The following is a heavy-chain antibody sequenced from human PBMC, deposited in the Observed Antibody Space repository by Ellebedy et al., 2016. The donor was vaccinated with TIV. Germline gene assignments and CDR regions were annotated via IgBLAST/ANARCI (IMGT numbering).Heavy chain of an antibody. CDR2: ISSRSTTI. Sequence: GESLKISCAASGFTFSDYYMSWIRQAPGKGLGWVSYISSRSTTIYYADSVKGRFTISRDNRKNTLYLEMDSLRVEDTGVYYCARDHVGAGRPAALDYWGQGSLVTVSS. J-gene: IGHJ4*02. CDR3: ARDHVGAGRPAALDY. D-gene: IGHD6-6*01. CDR1: GFTFSDYY. V-gene: IGHV3-11*04.